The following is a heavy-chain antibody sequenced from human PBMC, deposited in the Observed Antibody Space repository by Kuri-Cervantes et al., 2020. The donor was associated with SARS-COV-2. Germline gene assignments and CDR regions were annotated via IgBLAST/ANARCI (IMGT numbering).Heavy chain of an antibody. CDR1: GFSLSTSGVG. CDR3: VRIRAATVIADY. Sequence: SGPTLVKPTQTLTLTCNFSGFSLSTSGVGVGWIRQPPGKALEWLARIDWDDDKYYKTSLNTRLSISKDTSKDQVVLTMTNMDPVDTATYYCVRIRAATVIADYWGQGTLVTVSS. J-gene: IGHJ4*02. V-gene: IGHV2-70*11. CDR2: IDWDDDK. D-gene: IGHD4-11*01.